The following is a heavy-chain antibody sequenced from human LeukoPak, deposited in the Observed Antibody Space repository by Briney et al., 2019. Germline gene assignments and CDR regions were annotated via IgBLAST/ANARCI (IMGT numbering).Heavy chain of an antibody. CDR2: ISWNSGSI. CDR1: GFTFDDYA. D-gene: IGHD3-22*01. Sequence: QSGGSLRLSCAASGFTFDDYAMHWVRQAPGKVLEWVSGISWNSGSIGYADSVKGRFTISRDNAKNSLYLQMNSLRAEDTALYYCAKGYYYDSSGYYFSVYFDLWGRGTLVTVSS. J-gene: IGHJ2*01. V-gene: IGHV3-9*01. CDR3: AKGYYYDSSGYYFSVYFDL.